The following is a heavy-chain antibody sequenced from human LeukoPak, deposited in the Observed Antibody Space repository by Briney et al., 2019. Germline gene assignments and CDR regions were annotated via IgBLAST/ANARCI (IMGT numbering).Heavy chain of an antibody. D-gene: IGHD6-19*01. V-gene: IGHV1-18*01. CDR2: ISGYNGKT. CDR1: GYTFSNYG. CDR3: ARWSGGSDWRYHYGMDV. J-gene: IGHJ6*02. Sequence: ASVKVSCKASGYTFSNYGISWVRQAPGQGLQWMGWISGYNGKTNSAQQFQGRVTMSTDTSTSAAYMELRSLRSDDTAVYYCARWSGGSDWRYHYGMDVWGQGTTVSVSS.